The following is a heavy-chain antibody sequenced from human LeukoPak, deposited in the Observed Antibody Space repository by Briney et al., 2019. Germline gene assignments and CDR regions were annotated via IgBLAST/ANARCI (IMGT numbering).Heavy chain of an antibody. CDR1: GFTFSSYS. CDR3: ARGGTPSDYDYMDV. J-gene: IGHJ6*03. CDR2: ISSSSSYI. D-gene: IGHD1-26*01. Sequence: GGSLRLSCAASGFTFSSYSMNWVRQAPGKGLEWVSSISSSSSYIYYADSVKGRFTISRDNAKNSLYLQMNSLRAEDTAVYYCARGGTPSDYDYMDVWGKGTTVTVSS. V-gene: IGHV3-21*01.